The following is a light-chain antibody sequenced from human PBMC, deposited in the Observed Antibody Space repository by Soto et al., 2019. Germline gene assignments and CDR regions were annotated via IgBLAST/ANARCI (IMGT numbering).Light chain of an antibody. CDR3: QQSYSTPYT. Sequence: DIQMTQSPSSLSASVGDRVTITCRASQSISSYLNWYQQKPGKAPKLLISAASSLQSGVPSRFRGIGSGTDFTLTISSLQPEGCATYYCQQSYSTPYTFGQGTKQEIK. CDR1: QSISSY. J-gene: IGKJ2*01. V-gene: IGKV1-39*01. CDR2: AAS.